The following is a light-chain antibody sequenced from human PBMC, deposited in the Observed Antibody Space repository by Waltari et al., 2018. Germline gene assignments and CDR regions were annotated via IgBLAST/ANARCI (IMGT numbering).Light chain of an antibody. CDR1: QGISNY. CDR2: SAS. J-gene: IGKJ4*01. V-gene: IGKV1-27*01. CDR3: QRYNSVPLT. Sequence: DIQMTQSPSSLSASVGDRGTITCRASQGISNYLAWYQQKPGKVPKVLIYSASTLQSGVPSRFGGSGSGTDFTLTITSLQPEDVASYYCQRYNSVPLTFGGGTKVEIK.